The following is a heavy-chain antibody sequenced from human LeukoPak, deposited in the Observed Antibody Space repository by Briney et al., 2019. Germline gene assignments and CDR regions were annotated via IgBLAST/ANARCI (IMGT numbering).Heavy chain of an antibody. CDR2: IYHSGST. D-gene: IGHD5-12*01. Sequence: SETLSLTCTLSGGSISTYYWSWIRQPPGKGLEWIGYIYHSGSTNYNPSLKSRVTISVDTSKNQFSLKLSSVTAADTAVYYCARGGGYASPIGYWGKGALVTVS. J-gene: IGHJ4*02. CDR3: ARGGGYASPIGY. CDR1: GGSISTYY. V-gene: IGHV4-59*01.